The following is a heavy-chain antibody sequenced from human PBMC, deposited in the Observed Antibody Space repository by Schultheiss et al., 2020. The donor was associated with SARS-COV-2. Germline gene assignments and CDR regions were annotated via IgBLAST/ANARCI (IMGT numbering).Heavy chain of an antibody. J-gene: IGHJ5*02. CDR1: GFTFSDYY. CDR3: ARDYAPGQGYMQWRGFDP. Sequence: GGSLRLSCAASGFTFSDYYMSWIRQAPGKGLEWVSYISSSGSTIYYADSVKGRFTISRDNAKNSLYLQMNSLRAEDTAVYYCARDYAPGQGYMQWRGFDPWGQGTLVTVSS. D-gene: IGHD6-19*01. CDR2: ISSSGSTI. V-gene: IGHV3-11*04.